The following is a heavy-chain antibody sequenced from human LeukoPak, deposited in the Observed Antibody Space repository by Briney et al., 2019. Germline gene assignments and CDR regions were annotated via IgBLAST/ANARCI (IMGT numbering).Heavy chain of an antibody. V-gene: IGHV1-69*05. CDR1: GGTFSSYG. Sequence: GASVKVSCKASGGTFSSYGISWVRQAPGQGLEWMGGIIPIFGTANYAQKFQGRVTITTDESTSTAYMELSSLRSEDTAVYYCQGAARNFDYWAREPWSPSPQ. CDR3: QGAARNFDY. D-gene: IGHD6-6*01. CDR2: IIPIFGTA. J-gene: IGHJ4*02.